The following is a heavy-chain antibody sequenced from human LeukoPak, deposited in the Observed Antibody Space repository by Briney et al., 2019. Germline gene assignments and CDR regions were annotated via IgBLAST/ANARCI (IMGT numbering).Heavy chain of an antibody. D-gene: IGHD2-2*01. CDR3: ARRYCSSTSCLLDY. J-gene: IGHJ4*02. CDR2: ISSTSGSTI. Sequence: TGGSLRLSCAASGFTFSSYEMNWVRQAPGKGLEWVSYISSTSGSTIYYADSAKGRFTISRDNAKNSLYLQMNSLRAEDTAVYYCARRYCSSTSCLLDYWGQGTLVTVSS. CDR1: GFTFSSYE. V-gene: IGHV3-48*03.